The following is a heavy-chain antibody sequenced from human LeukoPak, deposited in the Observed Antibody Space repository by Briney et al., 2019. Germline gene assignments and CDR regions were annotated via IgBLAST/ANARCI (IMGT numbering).Heavy chain of an antibody. CDR2: INPSGGST. Sequence: ASVKVSCKASGYTFTSYYMHWVRQAPGQGLEWMGMINPSGGSTSYAQKFQGRVTMTRDTSTSTVYMELSSLRSEDTAVYYCARVRYCSSTICPDFDYWGQGTLVTVSS. CDR1: GYTFTSYY. CDR3: ARVRYCSSTICPDFDY. D-gene: IGHD2-2*01. V-gene: IGHV1-46*01. J-gene: IGHJ4*02.